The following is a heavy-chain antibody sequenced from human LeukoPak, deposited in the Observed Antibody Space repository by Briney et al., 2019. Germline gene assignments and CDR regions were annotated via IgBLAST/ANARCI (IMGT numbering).Heavy chain of an antibody. Sequence: SETLSLTCTVSGGSISSYYWSWIRQPPGKGLEWIGYIYYSGGTNYNPSLKSRVTISVDTSKNQFSLKLSSVTAADTAVYYCARHKVGSGSYPTPLYYFDYWGQGTLVTVSS. CDR2: IYYSGGT. J-gene: IGHJ4*02. V-gene: IGHV4-59*08. CDR1: GGSISSYY. CDR3: ARHKVGSGSYPTPLYYFDY. D-gene: IGHD3-10*01.